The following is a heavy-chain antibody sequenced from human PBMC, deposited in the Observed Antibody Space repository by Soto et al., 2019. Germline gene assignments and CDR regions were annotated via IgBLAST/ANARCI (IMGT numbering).Heavy chain of an antibody. CDR3: APWFGVFDY. J-gene: IGHJ4*02. CDR1: GLTFSSYG. CDR2: ISYDGSNK. Sequence: QVPLEESGGGVVQPGRSLRLSCAASGLTFSSYGMHWVRQAPGKGLEWVAVISYDGSNKYYADSVKGRFTISRDNSKNTLYLQMTSLRAEDTAVHYCAPWFGVFDYWGQGTLVTVSS. D-gene: IGHD3-10*01. V-gene: IGHV3-30*03.